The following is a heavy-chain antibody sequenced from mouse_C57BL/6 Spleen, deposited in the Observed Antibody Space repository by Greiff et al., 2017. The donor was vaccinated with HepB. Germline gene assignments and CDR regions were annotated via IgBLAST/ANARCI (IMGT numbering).Heavy chain of an antibody. V-gene: IGHV1-80*01. Sequence: QVQLQQSGAELVKPGASVKISCKASGYAFSSYWMNWVKQRPGKGLEWIGQIYPGDGDTNYNGKFKGKATLTADKSSSTAYMQLSSLTSEDSAVYFCARGGTGVAKDYWGQGTTLTVSS. CDR3: ARGGTGVAKDY. CDR2: IYPGDGDT. CDR1: GYAFSSYW. D-gene: IGHD1-1*01. J-gene: IGHJ2*01.